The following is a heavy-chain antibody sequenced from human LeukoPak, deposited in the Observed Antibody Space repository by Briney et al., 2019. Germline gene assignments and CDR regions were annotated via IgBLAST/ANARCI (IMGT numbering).Heavy chain of an antibody. Sequence: SETLSLTCTVSGGSISSGDYSWSWIRQPPGKGLEWIGYIYYSGSTYYNPSLKSRVTISVDTSKNQFSLKLSSVTAADTAVYYCARAKAVVPAASYYYYYYGMDVWGQGTTVTVSS. CDR3: ARAKAVVPAASYYYYYYGMDV. V-gene: IGHV4-30-4*01. CDR1: GGSISSGDYS. J-gene: IGHJ6*02. D-gene: IGHD2-2*01. CDR2: IYYSGST.